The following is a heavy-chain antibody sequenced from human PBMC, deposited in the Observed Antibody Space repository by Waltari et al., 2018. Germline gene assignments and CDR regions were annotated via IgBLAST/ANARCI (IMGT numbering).Heavy chain of an antibody. CDR1: GYSISSGYY. D-gene: IGHD3-10*01. Sequence: QEQLQESGPGLVKPSETLALTCTVSGYSISSGYYWGWIRQPPGKGLEWIGSIYHSGSTYYSPSLKSRVTISVDTSKNQFSLKLSSVTAADTAVYYCARALSGGDRPSWFDPWGQGTLVTVSS. CDR3: ARALSGGDRPSWFDP. V-gene: IGHV4-38-2*02. CDR2: IYHSGST. J-gene: IGHJ5*02.